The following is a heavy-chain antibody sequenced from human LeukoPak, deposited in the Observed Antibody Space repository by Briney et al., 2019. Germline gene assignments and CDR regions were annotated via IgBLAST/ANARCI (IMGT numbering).Heavy chain of an antibody. V-gene: IGHV1-2*02. CDR2: INPNSVGS. J-gene: IGHJ3*02. Sequence: VASVKVSCKASGYTLTGYPMHWVRQAPRQGLEWEGWINPNSVGSNYAQKFPGRVTLTSDTSVHTPYMELSRLTSDDTPEYFWARWFVVPAAGEGYAFDIWGQGTMVTVSA. CDR1: GYTLTGYP. D-gene: IGHD2-2*01. CDR3: ARWFVVPAAGEGYAFDI.